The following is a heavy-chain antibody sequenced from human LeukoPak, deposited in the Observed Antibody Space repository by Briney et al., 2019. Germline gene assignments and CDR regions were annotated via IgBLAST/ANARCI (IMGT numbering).Heavy chain of an antibody. J-gene: IGHJ4*02. CDR1: GGSISSYY. CDR2: IYYSGST. Sequence: SETLSLTCTVSGGSISSYYWSWIRQPPGKGLEWIGYIYYSGSTNYNPSLKSRVTISVDTSKNQFSLKLSSVTAADTAVYYCARHAIAESGYSYGSFDYWGQGTLVTVSS. V-gene: IGHV4-59*08. CDR3: ARHAIAESGYSYGSFDY. D-gene: IGHD5-18*01.